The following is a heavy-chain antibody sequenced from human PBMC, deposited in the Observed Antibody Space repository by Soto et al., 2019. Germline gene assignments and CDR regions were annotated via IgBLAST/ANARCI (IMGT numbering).Heavy chain of an antibody. CDR1: GFTFSSYA. D-gene: IGHD2-15*01. Sequence: EVQLLESGGGLVQPGGSLRLSCAASGFTFSSYAMSWVRQAPGKGLEWVSAISGSGGSTYYADSVKGRFTISRDNSKNTLDLQMNSLRAEDTAVYYCAKDLYCSGGSCYSGGGGNNWFDPWGQGTLVTVSS. CDR2: ISGSGGST. J-gene: IGHJ5*02. V-gene: IGHV3-23*01. CDR3: AKDLYCSGGSCYSGGGGNNWFDP.